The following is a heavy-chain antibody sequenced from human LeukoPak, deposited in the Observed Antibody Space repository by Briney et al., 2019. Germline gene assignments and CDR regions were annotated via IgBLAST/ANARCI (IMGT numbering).Heavy chain of an antibody. J-gene: IGHJ3*02. V-gene: IGHV1-69*05. Sequence: ASVKVSCKASGGTFSSSAISWVRQAPGQGLEWMGGIIPIFGTANYAQKFQGRVTITTDESTSTAYMEPSSLRSEDTAVYYCARDPVSPGAFDICGQGTMVTVSS. CDR3: ARDPVSPGAFDI. CDR1: GGTFSSSA. CDR2: IIPIFGTA. D-gene: IGHD5/OR15-5a*01.